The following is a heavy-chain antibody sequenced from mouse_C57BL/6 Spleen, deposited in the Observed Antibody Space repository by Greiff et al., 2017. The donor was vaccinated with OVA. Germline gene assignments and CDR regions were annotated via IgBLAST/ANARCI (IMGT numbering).Heavy chain of an antibody. Sequence: DVQLQESGPGMVKPSQSLSLTCTVTGYSITSGYDWHWIRHFPGNKLEWMGYISYSGSTNYNPSLKSRISITHDTSKNHFFLKLNSVTTEDTATYYCARGAYGRFDYWGQGTTLTVSS. V-gene: IGHV3-1*01. CDR2: ISYSGST. J-gene: IGHJ2*01. CDR3: ARGAYGRFDY. D-gene: IGHD1-1*01. CDR1: GYSITSGYD.